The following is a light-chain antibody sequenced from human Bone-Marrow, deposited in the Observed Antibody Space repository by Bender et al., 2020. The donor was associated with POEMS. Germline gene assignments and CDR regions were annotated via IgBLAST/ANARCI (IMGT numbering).Light chain of an antibody. J-gene: IGLJ1*01. CDR3: QVWETSSDHYV. CDR1: SIGSTV. V-gene: IGLV3-21*02. CDR2: DDS. Sequence: SYVVTQPPSVSVAPGQTATITCGGDSIGSTVVHWYQQKPGQAPVLVVYDDSDRPSGIPERFSGSHSGNTATLTISRVEAGDEADYYCQVWETSSDHYVFGTGTKVTVL.